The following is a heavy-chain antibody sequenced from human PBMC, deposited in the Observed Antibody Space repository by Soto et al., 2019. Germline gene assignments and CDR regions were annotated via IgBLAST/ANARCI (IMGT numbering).Heavy chain of an antibody. V-gene: IGHV4-34*01. J-gene: IGHJ6*03. D-gene: IGHD3-10*01. Sequence: SETLSLTCAVYGGYFSGYYWSWIRQPPGKGLEWIGEINHSGSTNYNPSLKSRVTISVDTSKNQFSLKLSSVTAADTAVYYCASLMVRGGYYYYYYMDVWGKGTTVTVSS. CDR2: INHSGST. CDR3: ASLMVRGGYYYYYYMDV. CDR1: GGYFSGYY.